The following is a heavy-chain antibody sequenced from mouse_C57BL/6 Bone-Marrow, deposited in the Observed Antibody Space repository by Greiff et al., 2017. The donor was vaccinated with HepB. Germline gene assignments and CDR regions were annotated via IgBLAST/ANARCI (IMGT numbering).Heavy chain of an antibody. Sequence: LQQPGAELVMPGASVKLSCKASGYTFTSYWMHWVKQRPGQGLEWIGEIDPSDSYTNYNQKFKGKSTLTVDKSSSTAYMQLSSLTSEDSAVYYCARIYYGNLAWFAYWGQGTRVTVSA. J-gene: IGHJ3*01. CDR3: ARIYYGNLAWFAY. D-gene: IGHD2-1*01. CDR2: IDPSDSYT. CDR1: GYTFTSYW. V-gene: IGHV1-69*01.